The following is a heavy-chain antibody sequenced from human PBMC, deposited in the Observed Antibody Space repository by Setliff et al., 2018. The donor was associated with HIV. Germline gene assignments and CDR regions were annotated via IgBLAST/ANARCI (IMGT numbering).Heavy chain of an antibody. D-gene: IGHD4-4*01. V-gene: IGHV3-23*01. CDR3: AKTQTVITVYGPFDS. CDR2: ISGSGDIT. J-gene: IGHJ4*02. CDR1: GFLFHTYW. Sequence: RGSLRLSCAASGFLFHTYWMSWVRQAPGKGLEWVSVISGSGDITYYRESVKGRFTVSRDNSNNTVYLQMNSLRAEDTAMYYCAKTQTVITVYGPFDSWGQGTPVTVSS.